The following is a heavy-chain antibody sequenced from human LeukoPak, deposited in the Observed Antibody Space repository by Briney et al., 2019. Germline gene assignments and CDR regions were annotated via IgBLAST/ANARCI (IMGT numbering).Heavy chain of an antibody. CDR3: ARDTDDFQGLDI. CDR1: GFTFSSHG. CDR2: ISGSGDNT. J-gene: IGHJ3*02. Sequence: GGSLRLSCAASGFTFSSHGMSWVRQAPGKGLEWVSTISGSGDNTYYADSVKGRFTISRASTENSLYLQMNSLRVEDTAVYYCARDTDDFQGLDIWGQGTVVTVSS. D-gene: IGHD3-3*01. V-gene: IGHV3-23*01.